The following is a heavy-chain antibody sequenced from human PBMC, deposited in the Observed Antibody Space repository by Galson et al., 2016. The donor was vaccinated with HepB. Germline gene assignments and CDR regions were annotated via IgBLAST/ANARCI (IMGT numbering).Heavy chain of an antibody. V-gene: IGHV3-30*18. CDR2: MSYDGSTK. J-gene: IGHJ6*04. CDR3: AKDFYTMVQGAMGYYGMDV. D-gene: IGHD3-10*01. Sequence: SLRLSCASTFTVYGIHWVRQAPGKGLEWVAAMSYDGSTKEYADALKGRLTISRDSSKNTVSLQLKNLRSEDTGVYYCAKDFYTMVQGAMGYYGMDVWGKGTTVIVSS. CDR1: TFTVYG.